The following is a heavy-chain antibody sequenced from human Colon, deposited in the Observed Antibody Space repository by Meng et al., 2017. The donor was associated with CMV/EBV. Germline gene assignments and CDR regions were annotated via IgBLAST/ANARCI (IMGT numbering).Heavy chain of an antibody. V-gene: IGHV1-69*10. CDR2: TIPMLGIR. CDR3: VRGLGCITGTTRICWFDT. Sequence: SVKVSCKASGGTFSSYTISWVRQAPGQGLEWMGGTIPMLGIRNHAQKFQGRLTVTADKSTITAYMELSSLRSEDTAIYYCVRGLGCITGTTRICWFDTWGEGTLVTVSS. D-gene: IGHD1-7*01. J-gene: IGHJ5*02. CDR1: GGTFSSYT.